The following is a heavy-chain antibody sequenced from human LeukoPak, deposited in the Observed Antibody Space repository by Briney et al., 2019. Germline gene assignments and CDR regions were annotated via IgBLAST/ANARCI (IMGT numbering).Heavy chain of an antibody. Sequence: GGSLRLSCAGSGVSLSRDWMTWVRQAPGTGLEWVANIKEDGSEKYYVDSVKGRFTISRDNAKNSLYLQMNNLRAEETAVYFCARPVNRLFLFWGPGTLVTVSS. D-gene: IGHD2-21*01. V-gene: IGHV3-7*01. J-gene: IGHJ4*02. CDR3: ARPVNRLFLF. CDR2: IKEDGSEK. CDR1: GVSLSRDW.